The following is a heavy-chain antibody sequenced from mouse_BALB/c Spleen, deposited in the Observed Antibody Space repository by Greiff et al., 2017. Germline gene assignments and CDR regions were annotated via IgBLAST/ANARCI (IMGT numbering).Heavy chain of an antibody. CDR3: TRGYYYGFYWYFDV. J-gene: IGHJ1*01. Sequence: QVQLKESGAELVKPGASVKLSCKASGYTFTSYYMYWVKQRPGQGLEWIGEINPSNGGTNFNEKFKSKATLTVDKSSSTAYMQLSSLTSEDSAVYYCTRGYYYGFYWYFDVWGAGTTVTVSS. D-gene: IGHD1-2*01. CDR2: INPSNGGT. V-gene: IGHV1S81*02. CDR1: GYTFTSYY.